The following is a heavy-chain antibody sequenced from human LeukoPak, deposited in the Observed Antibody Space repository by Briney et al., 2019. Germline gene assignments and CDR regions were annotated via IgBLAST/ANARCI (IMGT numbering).Heavy chain of an antibody. Sequence: PSETLSLTCAVYGGSFSGYYWSWIRQPPGEGVGWIGEINHSGSTNYNPSLKSRVTISVDTSKNQFSLKLSSVTAADTAVYYCARGPHGSGSSRPFDYWGQGTLVTVSS. J-gene: IGHJ4*02. CDR3: ARGPHGSGSSRPFDY. CDR2: INHSGST. V-gene: IGHV4-34*01. D-gene: IGHD3-10*01. CDR1: GGSFSGYY.